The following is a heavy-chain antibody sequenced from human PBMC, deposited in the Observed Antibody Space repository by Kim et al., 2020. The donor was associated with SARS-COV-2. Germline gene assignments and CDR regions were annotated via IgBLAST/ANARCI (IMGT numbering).Heavy chain of an antibody. Sequence: SVKVSCKASGGTFSSYAISWVRQAPGQGLEWMGGIIPIFGTANYAQKFQGRVTITADESTSKAYMELSSLRSEDTAVYYCARDTYYYDSSGYGNDAFDIWGQGTMVTVSS. CDR2: IIPIFGTA. J-gene: IGHJ3*02. D-gene: IGHD3-22*01. V-gene: IGHV1-69*13. CDR3: ARDTYYYDSSGYGNDAFDI. CDR1: GGTFSSYA.